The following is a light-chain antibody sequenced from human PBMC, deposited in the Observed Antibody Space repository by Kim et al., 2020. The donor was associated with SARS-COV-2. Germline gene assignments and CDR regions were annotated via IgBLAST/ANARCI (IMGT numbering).Light chain of an antibody. Sequence: SLSPGERATLSCRASQSVKTNLAWYQQKPGQAPRLLIDLASNRATGIPARFSGSGSGTDFTLTISRLDPEDFAVYYCQQRNAWPLSFGGGTKLEI. CDR2: LAS. CDR1: QSVKTN. CDR3: QQRNAWPLS. J-gene: IGKJ4*01. V-gene: IGKV3-11*01.